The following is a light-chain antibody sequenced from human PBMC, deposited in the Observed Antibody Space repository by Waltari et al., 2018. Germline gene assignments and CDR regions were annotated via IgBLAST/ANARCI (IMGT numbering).Light chain of an antibody. CDR3: QQYEGYST. Sequence: DIQMTQSPSTLSAAVGDSVTITCRASQSISIWLAWHQQKPGKAPKLLIYKASSLQSGVPSRFSGSGSGTEVTLTISSLQPDDFATYYCQQYEGYSTFGQGTKLEI. V-gene: IGKV1-5*03. J-gene: IGKJ2*01. CDR2: KAS. CDR1: QSISIW.